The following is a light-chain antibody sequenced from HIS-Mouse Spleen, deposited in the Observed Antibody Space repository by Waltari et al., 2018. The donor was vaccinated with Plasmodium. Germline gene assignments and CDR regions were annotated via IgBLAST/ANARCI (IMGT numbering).Light chain of an antibody. CDR2: QDS. CDR1: NLGDKF. CDR3: QAWDSSTVV. Sequence: SYELTQPPSCSVSPGQTARITSPGTNLGDKFACWYQQKPGQSPVLVIYQDSKRPSGIPERFSGSNSGNTATLTISGTQAMDEADYYCQAWDSSTVVFGGGTKLTVL. V-gene: IGLV3-1*01. J-gene: IGLJ2*01.